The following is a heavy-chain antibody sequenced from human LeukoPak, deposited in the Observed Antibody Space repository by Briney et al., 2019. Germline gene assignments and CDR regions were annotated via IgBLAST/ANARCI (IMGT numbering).Heavy chain of an antibody. CDR1: GGSISSYY. Sequence: PSETLSLTCTVSGGSISSYYWSWIRQPPGKGLEWIGYIYYSGSTNYNPSLKSRVTISVDTSKNQFSLKLSSVTAADTAVYYCAKHYGDGGYFDYWGQGTLVTVSS. D-gene: IGHD4-17*01. V-gene: IGHV4-59*01. CDR3: AKHYGDGGYFDY. J-gene: IGHJ4*02. CDR2: IYYSGST.